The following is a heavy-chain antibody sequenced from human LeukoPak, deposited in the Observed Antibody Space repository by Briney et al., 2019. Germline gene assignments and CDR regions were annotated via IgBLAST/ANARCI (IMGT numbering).Heavy chain of an antibody. J-gene: IGHJ5*02. CDR2: IYYSGST. Sequence: PSETLSLTCTVSGGSISSYYWSWIRQPPGKGLEWIGYIYYSGSTNYNPSLKSRVTISVDTSKNQFSLKLSSVTAADTAVYYCARGGAGYDFWSGYYTAWFDPWGQGTLVTVSS. CDR3: ARGGAGYDFWSGYYTAWFDP. CDR1: GGSISSYY. V-gene: IGHV4-59*01. D-gene: IGHD3-3*01.